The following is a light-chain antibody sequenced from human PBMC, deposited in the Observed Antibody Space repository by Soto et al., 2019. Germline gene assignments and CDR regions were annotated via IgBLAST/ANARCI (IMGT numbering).Light chain of an antibody. V-gene: IGKV1-5*03. CDR1: QSISSW. CDR2: KAS. CDR3: QQYDTHLVT. J-gene: IGKJ4*01. Sequence: DIQMTQSPSTLSASVGEKDTITCRASQSISSWLAWYQQKPGKAPKLLIYKASSLESGVPSRFSGSGSGTEFTLTISSLQPDDFATYYCQQYDTHLVTFGGGTKVDIK.